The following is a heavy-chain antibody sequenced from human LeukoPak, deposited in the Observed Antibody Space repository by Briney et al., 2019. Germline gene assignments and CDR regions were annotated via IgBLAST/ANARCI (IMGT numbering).Heavy chain of an antibody. CDR1: GYSFTSYW. J-gene: IGHJ6*02. Sequence: GESLKISCKGSGYSFTSYWISWVRQMPGKGLEWMGRIDPSDSYTNYSPSFQGHVTISADKSISTAYLQWSSLKASDTAMYYYARHQYYYGSGSYYNERGYYGMDVWGQGTTVTVSS. CDR2: IDPSDSYT. D-gene: IGHD3-10*01. CDR3: ARHQYYYGSGSYYNERGYYGMDV. V-gene: IGHV5-10-1*01.